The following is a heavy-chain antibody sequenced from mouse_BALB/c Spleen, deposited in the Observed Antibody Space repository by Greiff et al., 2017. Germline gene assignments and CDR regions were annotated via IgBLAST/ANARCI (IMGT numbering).Heavy chain of an antibody. V-gene: IGHV5-12-2*01. Sequence: DVMLVESGGGLVQPGGSLKLSCAASGFTFSSYTMSWVRQTPEKRLEWVAYISNGGGSTYYPDTVKGRFTISRDNAKNTLYLQMSSLKSEDTAMYYCARYYYGSAMDYWGQGTSVTVSS. J-gene: IGHJ4*01. CDR1: GFTFSSYT. CDR2: ISNGGGST. D-gene: IGHD1-1*01. CDR3: ARYYYGSAMDY.